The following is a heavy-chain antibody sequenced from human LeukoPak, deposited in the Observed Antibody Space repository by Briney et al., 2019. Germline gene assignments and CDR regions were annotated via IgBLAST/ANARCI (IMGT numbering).Heavy chain of an antibody. J-gene: IGHJ4*02. D-gene: IGHD4-17*01. CDR3: ARHVSPAYGDYTPFDY. V-gene: IGHV4-34*01. Sequence: SETLSLTCAVYGGSFSGYYWSWIRQPPGKGLEWIGEINHSGSTNYNPSLKSRVTISVDTSKNQFSLKLSSVTAADTAVYYCARHVSPAYGDYTPFDYWGQGTLVTVSS. CDR1: GGSFSGYY. CDR2: INHSGST.